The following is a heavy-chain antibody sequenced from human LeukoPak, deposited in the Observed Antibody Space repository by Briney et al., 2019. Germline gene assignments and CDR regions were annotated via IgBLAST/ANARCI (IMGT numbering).Heavy chain of an antibody. CDR1: GGSIRSFY. D-gene: IGHD3-22*01. CDR3: ARSRNSYDTSGYYSFDY. CDR2: IHSSGRS. J-gene: IGHJ4*02. V-gene: IGHV4-59*01. Sequence: SETLSLTCTVSGGSIRSFYWSWIRQPPGKALEWIGFIHSSGRSNYNPSLRSRGIMSVDKSENQVSLSLSSVTAADTAIYYCARSRNSYDTSGYYSFDYWGQGTLVTVSS.